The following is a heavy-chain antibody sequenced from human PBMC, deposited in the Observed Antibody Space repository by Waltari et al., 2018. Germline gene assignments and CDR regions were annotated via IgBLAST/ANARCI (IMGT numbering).Heavy chain of an antibody. CDR3: ARDRGRGIYLDS. Sequence: QLQMQESGPGLVKPSGTLSLTCAVSGDSMSSTDWWSWVRQSPGKGLEWIGQAHQSGRTNYNPPFASRVTISIDTSINQFSLRVTSATAADTAVYYCARDRGRGIYLDSWGPGTLVTVSP. V-gene: IGHV4-4*02. J-gene: IGHJ4*02. CDR2: AHQSGRT. CDR1: GDSMSSTDW. D-gene: IGHD2-15*01.